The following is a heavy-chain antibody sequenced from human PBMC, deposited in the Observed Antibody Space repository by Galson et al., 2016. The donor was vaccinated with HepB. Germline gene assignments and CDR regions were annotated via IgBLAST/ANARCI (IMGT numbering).Heavy chain of an antibody. J-gene: IGHJ4*02. CDR2: IAPSDSYT. CDR1: GYSFTNYW. CDR3: AGGWRNDDVY. Sequence: QSGAEVKKPGESLRISCKGSGYSFTNYWITWVRQMPGKGLEWLGRIAPSDSYTHYSPSFQGHVTISADKSISTAYLQWSSLKASDTAMYYGAGGWRNDDVYWGQGTLVTVSS. V-gene: IGHV5-10-1*01. D-gene: IGHD1-1*01.